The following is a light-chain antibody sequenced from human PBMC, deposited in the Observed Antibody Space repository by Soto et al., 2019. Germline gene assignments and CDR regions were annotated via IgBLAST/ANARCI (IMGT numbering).Light chain of an antibody. CDR1: SSDVGGYNY. Sequence: QSALTQPASVSGSPGQSITISCTGTSSDVGGYNYVSWYQQHPGKAPKLMIYEVSNRPSGVSNRVSGSKSGNTASLTISGLQAEDEADYYCSSYTSSNTLVLFGGGTPLTVL. J-gene: IGLJ2*01. CDR3: SSYTSSNTLVL. CDR2: EVS. V-gene: IGLV2-14*01.